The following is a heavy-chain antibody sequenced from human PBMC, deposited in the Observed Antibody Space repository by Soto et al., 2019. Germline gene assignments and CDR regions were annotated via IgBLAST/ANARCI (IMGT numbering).Heavy chain of an antibody. Sequence: GGSLRLSCAASGFTVSSNYMSWVRQAPGKGLEWVSVIYSGGSTYYADSVKGRFTISRDNSKNTLYLQMNSLRAEDTAVYYCARESGSLYYYYGMDVWGQGTTVTRLL. CDR2: IYSGGST. J-gene: IGHJ6*02. V-gene: IGHV3-53*01. D-gene: IGHD6-6*01. CDR1: GFTVSSNY. CDR3: ARESGSLYYYYGMDV.